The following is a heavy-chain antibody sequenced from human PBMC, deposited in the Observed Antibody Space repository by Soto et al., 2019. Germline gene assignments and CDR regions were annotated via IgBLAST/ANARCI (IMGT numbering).Heavy chain of an antibody. CDR2: IYHSGST. D-gene: IGHD2-2*01. CDR3: ARCPIGHNWFYP. CDR1: GGPISSGDYS. V-gene: IGHV4-30-2*02. J-gene: IGHJ5*02. Sequence: SETLSLTCAVSGGPISSGDYSWSRIRQPPGKGLEWIGFIYHSGSTYYNPSLKSRVTISVDRSKKQFSLRLSAVTAADTAVYYCARCPIGHNWFYPCGQGTLVTVSS.